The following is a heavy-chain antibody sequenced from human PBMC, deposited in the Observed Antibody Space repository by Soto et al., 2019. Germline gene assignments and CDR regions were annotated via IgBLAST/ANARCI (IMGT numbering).Heavy chain of an antibody. Sequence: PSETLSLTCSVSGGSISSNYWSWIRQPPGKGLEWIGYIYYSGSTNYNPSLKRRVTISADTSKNQFSLKLSTVTAADTAVYYCARASSDFDWLYYYWGQGTLVTVPQ. V-gene: IGHV4-59*01. D-gene: IGHD3-9*01. CDR2: IYYSGST. J-gene: IGHJ4*02. CDR1: GGSISSNY. CDR3: ARASSDFDWLYYY.